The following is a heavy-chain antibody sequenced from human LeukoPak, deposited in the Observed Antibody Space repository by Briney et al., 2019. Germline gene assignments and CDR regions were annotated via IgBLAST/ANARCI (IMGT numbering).Heavy chain of an antibody. V-gene: IGHV3-33*06. CDR2: IWYDGSNK. Sequence: GGSLRLSCAASGFTFNSYGMHWVRQAPGKGLEWVAVIWYDGSNKYYADSVKGRFTISRDNSKNTLYLQMNSLRAEDTAVYYCAKDNWAAAGTAYFQHWGQGTLVTVSS. D-gene: IGHD6-13*01. CDR3: AKDNWAAAGTAYFQH. J-gene: IGHJ1*01. CDR1: GFTFNSYG.